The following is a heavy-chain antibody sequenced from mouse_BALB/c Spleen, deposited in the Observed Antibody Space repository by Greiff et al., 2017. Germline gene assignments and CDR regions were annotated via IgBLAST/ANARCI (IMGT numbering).Heavy chain of an antibody. Sequence: EVQLVESGGGLVQPGGSLRLSCATSGFTFTDYYMRWVRQPPGKALEWLGFIRNRANGYTTEYSASVKGRFTITRDNSQSILYLQMNTLRAEDSATYYCARDKGYRDFDYWGQGTTLTVSS. CDR1: GFTFTDYY. V-gene: IGHV7-3*02. CDR2: IRNRANGYTT. D-gene: IGHD2-14*01. CDR3: ARDKGYRDFDY. J-gene: IGHJ2*01.